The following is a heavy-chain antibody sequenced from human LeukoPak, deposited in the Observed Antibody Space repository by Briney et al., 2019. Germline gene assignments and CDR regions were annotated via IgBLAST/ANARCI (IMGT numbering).Heavy chain of an antibody. CDR2: INPNSGGT. J-gene: IGHJ3*02. D-gene: IGHD6-6*01. Sequence: ASVKVSCKASGYTSTGYYMHWVRQAPGQGLEWMGWINPNSGGTNYAQKFQGRVTMARDTSISTAYMELSRLRSDDTAVYYCARAPSSAVRAFDIWGQGTMVTVSS. V-gene: IGHV1-2*02. CDR1: GYTSTGYY. CDR3: ARAPSSAVRAFDI.